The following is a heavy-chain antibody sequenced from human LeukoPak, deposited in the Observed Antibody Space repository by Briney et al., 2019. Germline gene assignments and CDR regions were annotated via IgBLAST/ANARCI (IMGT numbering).Heavy chain of an antibody. D-gene: IGHD6-25*01. V-gene: IGHV4-59*12. J-gene: IGHJ4*02. CDR2: IFYSGHS. CDR3: ARIDPLGFFDQ. CDR1: GGFNSRYY. Sequence: PSETLSLTCSVSGGFNSRYYWSWVRQPLGKGLVWLGHIFYSGHSNYNASLTSRIRMSVDTSKAQFSLELASVIAADTAVYYCARIDPLGFFDQWGPGILVTVSS.